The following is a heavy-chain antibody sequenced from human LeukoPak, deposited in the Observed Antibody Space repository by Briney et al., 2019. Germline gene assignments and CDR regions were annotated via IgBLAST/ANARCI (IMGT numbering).Heavy chain of an antibody. CDR2: INPNSGGT. Sequence: ASVKVSCKASGNTFTGYYMHWVRQAPGQGLEWMGRINPNSGGTNYAQKLQGRVTMTTDTSTSTAYMELRSLRSDDTAVYYCARSPPPKTGYSSSPLPYGMDVWGQGTTVTVSS. J-gene: IGHJ6*02. V-gene: IGHV1-2*06. CDR3: ARSPPPKTGYSSSPLPYGMDV. CDR1: GNTFTGYY. D-gene: IGHD6-13*01.